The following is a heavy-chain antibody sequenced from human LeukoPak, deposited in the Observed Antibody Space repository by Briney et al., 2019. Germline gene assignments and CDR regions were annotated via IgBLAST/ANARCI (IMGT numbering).Heavy chain of an antibody. D-gene: IGHD3-16*02. J-gene: IGHJ6*03. Sequence: TGGSLRLSCAASGFTFSSYSMNWVRQAPGKGLEWVSSISSSSYIYYADSVKGRFTISRDNAKNSLYLQMNSLRAEDTAVYYCARTPRSYDYVWGSYRPNYYYYMDVWGKGTTVTVSS. CDR1: GFTFSSYS. CDR3: ARTPRSYDYVWGSYRPNYYYYMDV. CDR2: ISSSSYI. V-gene: IGHV3-21*01.